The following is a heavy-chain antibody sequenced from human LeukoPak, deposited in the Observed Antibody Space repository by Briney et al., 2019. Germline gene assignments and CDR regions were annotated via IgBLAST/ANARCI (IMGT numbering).Heavy chain of an antibody. CDR1: GYTFTDYY. D-gene: IGHD3-16*02. V-gene: IGHV1-2*02. CDR2: INPNSGAT. CDR3: ARPQGRYYWYFDL. Sequence: ASVKVSCKASGYTFTDYYIHWVRQAPGQGLEWVGYINPNSGATEYAQNFQGRVTMTRDTSISTANMELTRLRSDDTAVYYCARPQGRYYWYFDLWGRGTLVSVSS. J-gene: IGHJ2*01.